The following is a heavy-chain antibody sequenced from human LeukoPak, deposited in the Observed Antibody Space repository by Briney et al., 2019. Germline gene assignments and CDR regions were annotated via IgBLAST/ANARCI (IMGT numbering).Heavy chain of an antibody. D-gene: IGHD3-3*01. J-gene: IGHJ3*02. CDR1: GGSISSSSYY. V-gene: IGHV4-39*01. CDR3: ARLSRHYDYWSGYSNDAFDI. Sequence: SETLSLTCTVSGGSISSSSYYWGWIRQPPGKGLEWIGSIYYSGSTYYNPSLKSRVTISVDTSKNQFSLKLSSVTAADTAVYYCARLSRHYDYWSGYSNDAFDIWGQGTMVTVSS. CDR2: IYYSGST.